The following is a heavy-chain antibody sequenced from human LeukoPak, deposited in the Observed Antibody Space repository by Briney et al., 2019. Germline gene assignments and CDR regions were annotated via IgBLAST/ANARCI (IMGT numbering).Heavy chain of an antibody. D-gene: IGHD6-19*01. V-gene: IGHV1-8*01. CDR2: IYLNRGNT. CDR1: RYSFPRYD. Sequence: AAVKVSCMASRYSFPRYDLNWVRQATGQGREWMEWIYLNRGNTHYAQKPQGTGTLTRNTFISTVYMELSSLGPEGTAVYYCARGSSGGYQEYAFDIWGQGTMVTVSS. CDR3: ARGSSGGYQEYAFDI. J-gene: IGHJ3*02.